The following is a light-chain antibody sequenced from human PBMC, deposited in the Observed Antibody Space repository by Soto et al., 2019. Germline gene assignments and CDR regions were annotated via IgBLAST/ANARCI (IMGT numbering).Light chain of an antibody. J-gene: IGKJ1*01. CDR1: QSISSW. Sequence: DIQMTQSPSTLSASVGDRVTITCRASQSISSWLAWYQQKPGTAPRLLIYRASSVKSGVPPRFSGSGSGRDFTLTISSLRPEDTATYFCQHSYSSPPWTFGQGTNVDIK. CDR3: QHSYSSPPWT. V-gene: IGKV1-39*01. CDR2: RAS.